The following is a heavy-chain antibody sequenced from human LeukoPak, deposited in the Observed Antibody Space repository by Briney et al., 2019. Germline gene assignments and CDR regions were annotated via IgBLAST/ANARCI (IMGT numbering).Heavy chain of an antibody. CDR3: ARVKDYYDSSGYLDY. CDR1: GGSFSGYY. D-gene: IGHD3-22*01. Sequence: SETLSLTCAVYGGSFSGYYWSWIRQPPGKGLEWIGEINHSGSTNYNPSLKSRVTISVGTSKNQFSLKLSSVTAADTAVYYCARVKDYYDSSGYLDYWGQGTLVTVSS. CDR2: INHSGST. V-gene: IGHV4-34*01. J-gene: IGHJ4*02.